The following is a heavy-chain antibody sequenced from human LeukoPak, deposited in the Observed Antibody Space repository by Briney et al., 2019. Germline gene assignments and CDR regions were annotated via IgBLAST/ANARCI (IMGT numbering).Heavy chain of an antibody. CDR3: AKDLTSWIQLWSTIGY. Sequence: GGSLRLSCAASGFTFSSYGMHWVRQAPGKGLEWVAFIRYDGSNKYYADSVKGRFTISRDNSKNTLYLQMNSLRAEDTAVYYCAKDLTSWIQLWSTIGYWGQGTLVTVSS. CDR1: GFTFSSYG. D-gene: IGHD5-18*01. CDR2: IRYDGSNK. J-gene: IGHJ4*02. V-gene: IGHV3-30*02.